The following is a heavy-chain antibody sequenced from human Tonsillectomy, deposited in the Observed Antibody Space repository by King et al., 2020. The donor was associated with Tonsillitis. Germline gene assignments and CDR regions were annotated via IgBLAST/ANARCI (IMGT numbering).Heavy chain of an antibody. CDR2: IYSGSGT. CDR1: GFTVSSNY. Sequence: DVQLVESGGGLVQPGGSLRLSCAASGFTVSSNYMTWVRQAPGKGLEWVSVIYSGSGTYYADSVKERFTISRHISENTLYLQMNNLRPEETAVYYCARRYSTAWAMDNWGQGTLVTVSS. V-gene: IGHV3-53*04. D-gene: IGHD6-19*01. CDR3: ARRYSTAWAMDN. J-gene: IGHJ4*02.